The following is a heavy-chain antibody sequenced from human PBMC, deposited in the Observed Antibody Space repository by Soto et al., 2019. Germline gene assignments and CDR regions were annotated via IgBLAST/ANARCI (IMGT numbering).Heavy chain of an antibody. Sequence: SETLSLTCAVYGGSFRGYYWSWIRQPPGKGLEWIGYIYYSGSTNYNPSLKSRVTISVDTSKNQFSLKLSSVTAADTAVYYCARHDSGYDPCFDYWGQGTLVTVSS. V-gene: IGHV4-59*08. CDR1: GGSFRGYY. J-gene: IGHJ4*02. D-gene: IGHD5-12*01. CDR3: ARHDSGYDPCFDY. CDR2: IYYSGST.